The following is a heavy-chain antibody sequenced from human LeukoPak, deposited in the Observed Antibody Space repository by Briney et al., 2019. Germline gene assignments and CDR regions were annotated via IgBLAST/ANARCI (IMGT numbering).Heavy chain of an antibody. J-gene: IGHJ4*02. D-gene: IGHD3-22*01. CDR3: ATTYYYDRSDYYRLDY. CDR2: FDPENDET. V-gene: IGHV1-24*01. Sequence: ASVKVSCKVSGYTLIKFSMHWVRQAPGKGLEWMGGFDPENDETFYAQKFQGRVTMTEDPSTDTAYMELSSLRYEDTAVYYCATTYYYDRSDYYRLDYWGQGTLVTVSS. CDR1: GYTLIKFS.